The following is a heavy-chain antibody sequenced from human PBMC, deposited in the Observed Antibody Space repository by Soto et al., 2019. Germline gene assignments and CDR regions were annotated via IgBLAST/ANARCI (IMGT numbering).Heavy chain of an antibody. V-gene: IGHV4-30-2*01. CDR2: IYHSGST. CDR1: GGSISSSNW. J-gene: IGHJ5*02. Sequence: SETLSLTCTVSGGSISSSNWWSWIRQPPGKGLEWIGYIYHSGSTYYNPSLKGRVTISVDRSKNQFSLKLSSVTAADTAVYYCARVPDRWGQGTLVTVSS. D-gene: IGHD2-2*01. CDR3: ARVPDR.